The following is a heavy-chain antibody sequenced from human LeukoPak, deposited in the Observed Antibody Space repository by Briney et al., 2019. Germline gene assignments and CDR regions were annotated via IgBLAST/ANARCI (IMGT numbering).Heavy chain of an antibody. CDR1: GDSVSSNSVT. D-gene: IGHD2-2*01. CDR3: ARRLTQYDCFDP. Sequence: SQTLSLTCAISGDSVSSNSVTWNWIRQSPSRGLEWLGRSYCRSTWYNDYAVSVRGRITVNPDTSKNQFSLHLNSVTPEDTAVYYCARRLTQYDCFDPWGQGILVTVSS. CDR2: SYCRSTWYN. J-gene: IGHJ5*02. V-gene: IGHV6-1*01.